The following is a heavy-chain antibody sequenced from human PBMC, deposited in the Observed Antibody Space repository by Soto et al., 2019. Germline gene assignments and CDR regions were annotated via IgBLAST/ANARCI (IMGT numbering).Heavy chain of an antibody. J-gene: IGHJ6*02. CDR1: GYTFINYG. CDR2: INPSGGST. V-gene: IGHV1-46*01. Sequence: ASVKVSCKTSGYTFINYGISWVRQAPGQGLEWMGIINPSGGSTSYAQKFQGRVTMTRDTSTSTVYMELSSLRSEDTAVYYCARVGSEGMDVWGQGTTVTVSS. CDR3: ARVGSEGMDV. D-gene: IGHD6-19*01.